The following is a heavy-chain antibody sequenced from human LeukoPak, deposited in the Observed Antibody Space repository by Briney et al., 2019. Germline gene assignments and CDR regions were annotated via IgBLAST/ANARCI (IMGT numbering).Heavy chain of an antibody. V-gene: IGHV3-49*04. CDR2: IRSKAYGGTT. D-gene: IGHD5-18*01. CDR3: TRRLGGYSYGPNDY. Sequence: GGSLRLSCTASGFTFGDYAMSWVRQAPGKGLEWVGFIRSKAYGGTTEYAASVKGRFTISRDDSKSIAYLQMNSLKTEDTAVYYCTRRLGGYSYGPNDYWGQGTLVTVSS. CDR1: GFTFGDYA. J-gene: IGHJ4*02.